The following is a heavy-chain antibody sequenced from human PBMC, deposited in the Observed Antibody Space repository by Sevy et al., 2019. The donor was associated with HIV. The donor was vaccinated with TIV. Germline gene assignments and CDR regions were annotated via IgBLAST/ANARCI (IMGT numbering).Heavy chain of an antibody. CDR3: TRFSNHVVVMVTATPRGGFDI. CDR1: GGSISSSSHY. D-gene: IGHD2-15*01. Sequence: SETLSLTCTVSGGSISSSSHYWGWIRQPPGKGLEWIGSIYHSGRTNYNWSLKSRVTISVDTSKNQFSLKLTSVTATDTAVDYCTRFSNHVVVMVTATPRGGFDIWGQGTKVTVSS. J-gene: IGHJ3*02. CDR2: IYHSGRT. V-gene: IGHV4-39*01.